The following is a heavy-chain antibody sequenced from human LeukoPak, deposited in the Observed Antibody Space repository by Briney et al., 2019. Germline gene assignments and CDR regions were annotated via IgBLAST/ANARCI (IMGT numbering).Heavy chain of an antibody. V-gene: IGHV3-21*06. CDR1: GFLFGGHA. J-gene: IGHJ4*02. CDR3: ARAAIGVDFFDS. CDR2: IHSSATYI. Sequence: GGSLRLSCAASGFLFGGHAMVWIRQAPGKGLECVSSIHSSATYITYADSVRGRFTISRDNDKNSLFLDMNDLRAEDTAVYYSARAAIGVDFFDSWGQGTLVAVSS. D-gene: IGHD3-10*01.